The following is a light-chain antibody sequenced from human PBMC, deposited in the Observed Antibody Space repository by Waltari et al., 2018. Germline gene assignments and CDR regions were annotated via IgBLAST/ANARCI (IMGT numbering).Light chain of an antibody. CDR3: QQYYSYSAMYT. J-gene: IGKJ2*01. Sequence: AIRMTQSPSSLSASTGDRVTIPCRASQGISSYLAWYQQKPGKAPKLLIYAASTLQNGVPSRFSGSGSGTDFTLTISCLQSEDFATYYCQQYYSYSAMYTFGQGTKLEIK. CDR1: QGISSY. CDR2: AAS. V-gene: IGKV1-8*01.